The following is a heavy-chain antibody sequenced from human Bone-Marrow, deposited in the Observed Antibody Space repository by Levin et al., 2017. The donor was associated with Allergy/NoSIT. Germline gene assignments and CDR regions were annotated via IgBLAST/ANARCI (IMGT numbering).Heavy chain of an antibody. CDR1: GGPISGYY. D-gene: IGHD6-19*01. V-gene: IGHV4-59*12. CDR2: IYYNGNT. CDR3: ARDGSVAGNWFDY. J-gene: IGHJ4*02. Sequence: GSLRLSCTVSGGPISGYYWSWIRQPPGKGLECIGYIYYNGNTNYSPSLRSRVTISVDTSKNQFSLEMRSVTAADTAVYYCARDGSVAGNWFDYWGQGTLVTVSS.